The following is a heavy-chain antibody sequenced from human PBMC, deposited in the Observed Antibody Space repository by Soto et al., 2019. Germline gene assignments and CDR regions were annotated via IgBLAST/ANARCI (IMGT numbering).Heavy chain of an antibody. J-gene: IGHJ5*02. CDR2: IYYSGST. V-gene: IGHV4-39*01. Sequence: KSSETLPLTCTVSDGSISSSSYYWGWIRQPPGKGLEWIGSIYYSGSTYYNPSLKSRVTISVDTSKNQFSLKLSSVTAADTAVYYCAIEGKFLNWFDPWGQGTLVTVSS. CDR1: DGSISSSSYY. CDR3: AIEGKFLNWFDP.